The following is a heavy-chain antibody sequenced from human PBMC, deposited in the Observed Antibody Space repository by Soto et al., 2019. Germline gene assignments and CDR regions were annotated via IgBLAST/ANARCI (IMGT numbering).Heavy chain of an antibody. V-gene: IGHV1-46*01. CDR3: ARASEEAMIVLQQGGDYFDF. D-gene: IGHD3-22*01. J-gene: IGHJ4*02. Sequence: QVQLVQSGAEVKKPGASVKVSCKASGYTFTSYYMHWVRQAPGQGLEWLGIINPSGGSTTYAQKFQGKFTMTRDTSTSTVYMELSRLRSEDTAAYFCARASEEAMIVLQQGGDYFDFSGQGTLVTVSS. CDR2: INPSGGST. CDR1: GYTFTSYY.